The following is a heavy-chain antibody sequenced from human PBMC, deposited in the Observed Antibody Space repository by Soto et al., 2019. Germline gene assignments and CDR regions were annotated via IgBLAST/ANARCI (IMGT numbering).Heavy chain of an antibody. CDR1: GGSVNSDNFY. V-gene: IGHV4-61*01. CDR3: AREFSNPPFDY. CDR2: IYYTGST. J-gene: IGHJ4*02. Sequence: PSETLSLTCTVSGGSVNSDNFYWSWIRQPPGRGLEWIGYIYYTGSTSYNPSLKSRVTISIDTSRNQFSLKLSSVTAADTAVYYCAREFSNPPFDYWGQGTLVTVSS. D-gene: IGHD3-3*02.